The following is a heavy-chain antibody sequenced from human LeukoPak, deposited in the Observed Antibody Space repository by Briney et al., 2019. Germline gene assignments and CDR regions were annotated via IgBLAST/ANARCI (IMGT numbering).Heavy chain of an antibody. Sequence: GSLRLSCAASGFTFSSYAMQWVRQAPGQGLEWVAVISYDGGNTYYADSVKGRFTISRDNSKNTLYLQLNSLRAEDTAVYYCARDSTYYYGSGSSGPHYFDYWGQGTLVTVSS. CDR3: ARDSTYYYGSGSSGPHYFDY. CDR2: ISYDGGNT. CDR1: GFTFSSYA. D-gene: IGHD3-10*01. J-gene: IGHJ4*02. V-gene: IGHV3-30*01.